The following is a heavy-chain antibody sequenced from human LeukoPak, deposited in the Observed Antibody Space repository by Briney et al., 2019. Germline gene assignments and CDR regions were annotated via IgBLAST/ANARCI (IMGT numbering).Heavy chain of an antibody. Sequence: GGSLRLSCAASAFTVSTNYMSWVRQAPGKGLEWVSIIYSGGSTYYADSVKGRFTISRDKSKNTLFLQMNSLRAEDTAVYYCASSGYYSDFDYWGQGTLVTVSS. D-gene: IGHD3-22*01. CDR3: ASSGYYSDFDY. V-gene: IGHV3-53*01. CDR2: IYSGGST. CDR1: AFTVSTNY. J-gene: IGHJ4*02.